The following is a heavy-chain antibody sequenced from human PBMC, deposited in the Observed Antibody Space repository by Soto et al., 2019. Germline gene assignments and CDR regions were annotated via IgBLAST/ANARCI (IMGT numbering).Heavy chain of an antibody. D-gene: IGHD3-22*01. CDR1: GGSIITSSYD. V-gene: IGHV4-39*01. J-gene: IGHJ4*02. CDR2: FYNRDNT. Sequence: QLQLLESGPGLVKPSETLFLSCTVSGGSIITSSYDWDWIRQPPGKGLEWIGSFYNRDNTYYSPSLKSRVTISLDTSKNQFSLNLNSVTAADTAVYYCARLDSSGALDHWGRGTLVTVSS. CDR3: ARLDSSGALDH.